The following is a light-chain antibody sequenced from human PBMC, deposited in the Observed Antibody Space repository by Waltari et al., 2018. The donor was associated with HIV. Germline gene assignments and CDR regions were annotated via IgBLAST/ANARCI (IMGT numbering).Light chain of an antibody. V-gene: IGLV3-25*03. CDR3: QSADSSGTHYV. Sequence: SYELTLPPSVSVSPGQTDRITCSGAALPKQYAFWYQQKPGQAPVVMIYKDSERPSGSPERFSGSSSGTTVTLTISGVQAEDEADYYCQSADSSGTHYVFGTGTKVTVL. CDR1: ALPKQY. J-gene: IGLJ1*01. CDR2: KDS.